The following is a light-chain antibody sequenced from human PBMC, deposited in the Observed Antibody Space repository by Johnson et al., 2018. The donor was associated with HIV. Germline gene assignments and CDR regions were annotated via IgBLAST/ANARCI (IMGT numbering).Light chain of an antibody. V-gene: IGLV1-51*01. Sequence: QSVLTHPPSVSAAPGQKVTISCSGSSSNIGNNRVSWYQQLQGTAPKLLIYDNNKRPSGIPDRFSGSKSGTSATLGITGLPTGDEADYYCGTWDSSLSAFYVFGTGTKVTVL. J-gene: IGLJ1*01. CDR3: GTWDSSLSAFYV. CDR1: SSNIGNNR. CDR2: DNN.